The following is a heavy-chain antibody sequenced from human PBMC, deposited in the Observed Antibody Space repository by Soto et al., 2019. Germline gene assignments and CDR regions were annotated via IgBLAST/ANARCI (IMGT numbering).Heavy chain of an antibody. V-gene: IGHV3-48*02. CDR2: ISSSSSTI. CDR1: GFTFSSYS. D-gene: IGHD4-17*01. J-gene: IGHJ6*02. Sequence: EVQLVESGGGLVQPGGSLRLSCAASGFTFSSYSMNWVRQAPGKGLEWVSYISSSSSTIYYADSVKGRFTISRDNAKNSLYLQLNILRDEDTDVYYCARDPFVQPPYGGYYYGMDVWGPGTTVTVSS. CDR3: ARDPFVQPPYGGYYYGMDV.